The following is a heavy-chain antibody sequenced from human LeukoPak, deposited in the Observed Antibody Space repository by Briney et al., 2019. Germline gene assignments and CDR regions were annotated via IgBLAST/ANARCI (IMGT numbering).Heavy chain of an antibody. CDR1: GYIFSNYD. Sequence: GASVKVSCTASGYIFSNYDINWARQATGQGLEWMEWMNPNSGNTGYAQKFQGRVTMTRDTSTSTAYMEVSSLRSEDTAVYYCARSKGSLEGNWFDPWGQGTLVTVSS. CDR2: MNPNSGNT. CDR3: ARSKGSLEGNWFDP. D-gene: IGHD5-24*01. V-gene: IGHV1-8*01. J-gene: IGHJ5*02.